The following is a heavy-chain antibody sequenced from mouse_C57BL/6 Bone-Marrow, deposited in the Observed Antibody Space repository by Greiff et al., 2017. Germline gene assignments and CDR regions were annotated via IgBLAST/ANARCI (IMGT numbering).Heavy chain of an antibody. V-gene: IGHV7-3*01. CDR3: ARYRDYDYAWFAY. CDR1: GFTFTDYY. CDR2: IRNKANGYTT. D-gene: IGHD2-4*01. J-gene: IGHJ3*01. Sequence: EVKLLESGGGLVQPGGSLSLSCAASGFTFTDYYMSWVRQPPGKALEWLGFIRNKANGYTTEYSASVKGRFTISRDNSQSILYLQMNALRAEDSATYYCARYRDYDYAWFAYWGQGTLVTVSA.